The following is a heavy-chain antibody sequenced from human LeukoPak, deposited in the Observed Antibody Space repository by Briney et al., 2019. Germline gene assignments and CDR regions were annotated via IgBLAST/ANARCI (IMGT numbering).Heavy chain of an antibody. CDR2: MNPNSGNT. Sequence: ASVKVSCKASGYTFTSYDINWVRQATGQGLEWMGWMNPNSGNTGYAQKFQGRVTMTRNTSISTAYMELSSLRSEDPAVYYCARGLYSSSWFNLDYWGQGTLVTVSS. CDR1: GYTFTSYD. D-gene: IGHD6-13*01. CDR3: ARGLYSSSWFNLDY. V-gene: IGHV1-8*01. J-gene: IGHJ4*02.